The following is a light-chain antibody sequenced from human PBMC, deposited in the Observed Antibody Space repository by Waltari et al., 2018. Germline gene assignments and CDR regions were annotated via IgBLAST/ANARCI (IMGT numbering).Light chain of an antibody. V-gene: IGLV3-10*01. Sequence: SYELTQPPSVSVSPGQTARITCSGVALPKKYIYWYQQKSGQAPVLVIYEDRKRPSGNPQVCSGSSSGTTATLTISGAQVEDEADYHCYSTDSSGNHRVFGGGTKLIVL. CDR1: ALPKKY. CDR2: EDR. CDR3: YSTDSSGNHRV. J-gene: IGLJ2*01.